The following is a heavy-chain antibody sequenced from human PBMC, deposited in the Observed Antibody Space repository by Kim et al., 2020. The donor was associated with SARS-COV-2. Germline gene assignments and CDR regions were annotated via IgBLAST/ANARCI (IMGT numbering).Heavy chain of an antibody. CDR3: ARDKIGITGTTGVFDY. Sequence: SVKVSCKTSGGTFSNYAISWVRQAPGQGLEWMGGIIPIFGTANYAQKFQGRVTITADESTSTAYMELSSLRSEDTAVYYCARDKIGITGTTGVFDYWGQGTLVTVSS. CDR2: IIPIFGTA. D-gene: IGHD1-7*01. V-gene: IGHV1-69*13. J-gene: IGHJ4*02. CDR1: GGTFSNYA.